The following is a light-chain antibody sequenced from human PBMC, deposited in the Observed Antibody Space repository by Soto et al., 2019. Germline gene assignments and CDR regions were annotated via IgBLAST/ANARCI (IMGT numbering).Light chain of an antibody. Sequence: DIQMTQSPSSLSASVGDRVTIACRASESIRDMLHWYQQKPGKAPMLLLSRASILQSGVPSRFSGSGSGTDFSLTISGLQPEDFATYFCQQSYSSPTFGPGTKVDLK. CDR2: RAS. V-gene: IGKV1-39*01. CDR3: QQSYSSPT. J-gene: IGKJ3*01. CDR1: ESIRDM.